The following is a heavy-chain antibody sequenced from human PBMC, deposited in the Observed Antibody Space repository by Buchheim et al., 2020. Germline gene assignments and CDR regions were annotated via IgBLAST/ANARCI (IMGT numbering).Heavy chain of an antibody. CDR2: ITSSGSHI. J-gene: IGHJ4*02. CDR3: ARVSDGTGTRPIDY. V-gene: IGHV3-21*01. Sequence: EVQVVESGGGLVKPGGSLRLSCAASGFTFSTSSMCWVRQAPGKGLEWVSFITSSGSHIYYADSVKGRFTVPRDNAKNSLYLQMNSLRVEDTAVYYCARVSDGTGTRPIDYWGQGTL. D-gene: IGHD3-10*01. CDR1: GFTFSTSS.